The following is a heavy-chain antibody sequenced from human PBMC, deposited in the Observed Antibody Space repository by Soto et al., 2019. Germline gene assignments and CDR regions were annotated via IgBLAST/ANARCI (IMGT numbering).Heavy chain of an antibody. CDR1: GYTFTSYG. D-gene: IGHD6-6*01. V-gene: IGHV1-18*01. Sequence: GASVKVSCKASGYTFTSYGISWVRQAPGQGLEWMGWISAYNGNTNYAQKLQGRVTMTTDTSTSTAYMELRSLRSDDTAVYYCAMFIAARLDYYYGMAVWGQGTTVTVSS. J-gene: IGHJ6*02. CDR2: ISAYNGNT. CDR3: AMFIAARLDYYYGMAV.